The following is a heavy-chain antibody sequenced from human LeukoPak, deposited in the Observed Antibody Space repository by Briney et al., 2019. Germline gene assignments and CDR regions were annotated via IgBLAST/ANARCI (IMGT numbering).Heavy chain of an antibody. Sequence: SETLSLTCTVSGGSISSYYWSRIRQPPGKGLEWIGYIYYSGSTNYNPSLKSRVTISVDTSKNQFSLKLSSVTAADTAVYYCARDAGDTMDLYGMDVWGKGTTVTVSS. CDR2: IYYSGST. V-gene: IGHV4-59*01. D-gene: IGHD3-10*01. CDR3: ARDAGDTMDLYGMDV. CDR1: GGSISSYY. J-gene: IGHJ6*04.